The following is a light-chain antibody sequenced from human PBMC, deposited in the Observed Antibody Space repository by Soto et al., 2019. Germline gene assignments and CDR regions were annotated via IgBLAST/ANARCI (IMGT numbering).Light chain of an antibody. CDR3: SSYTSRTTWV. J-gene: IGLJ3*02. V-gene: IGLV2-14*01. CDR1: SSDVGGYNH. Sequence: QSALTQPASVSGSPGQSITISCTGTSSDVGGYNHVSWFQQHPGKAPKLMIYVVTNRPSGVSNRFSGSKSGNTASLSISGLQAEDEADYFCSSYTSRTTWVFGGGTKLTVL. CDR2: VVT.